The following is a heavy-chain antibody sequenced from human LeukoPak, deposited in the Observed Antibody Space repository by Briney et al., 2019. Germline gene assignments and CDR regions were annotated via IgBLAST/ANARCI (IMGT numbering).Heavy chain of an antibody. V-gene: IGHV1-2*02. D-gene: IGHD2-15*01. J-gene: IGHJ5*02. CDR3: ARSDSYTWFDP. CDR1: GYTFTDYY. CDR2: INPDSGGT. Sequence: ASVKVSCKASGYTFTDYYIHWMRQAPGQGLEWMGWINPDSGGTSYAQKFQGRVTLTRDTSISTVYVELSRLRSDDTAVYYCARSDSYTWFDPWGQGTLVTVSS.